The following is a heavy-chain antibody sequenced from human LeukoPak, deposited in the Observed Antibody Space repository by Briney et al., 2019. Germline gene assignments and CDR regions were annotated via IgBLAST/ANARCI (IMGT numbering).Heavy chain of an antibody. CDR2: IYHSGST. Sequence: PSETLSLTCTVSGYSISSGYYWGWIRQPPGKGLEWIGSIYHSGSTYYNPSLKSRVTISVDTSKNQFSLKLSSVTAAGTAVYYCARAVKYSTDWFDPWGQGTLVTVSS. D-gene: IGHD2-2*01. V-gene: IGHV4-38-2*02. CDR3: ARAVKYSTDWFDP. J-gene: IGHJ5*02. CDR1: GYSISSGYY.